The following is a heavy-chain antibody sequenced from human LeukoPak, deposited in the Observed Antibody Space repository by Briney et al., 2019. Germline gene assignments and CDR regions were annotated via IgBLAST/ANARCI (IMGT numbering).Heavy chain of an antibody. CDR1: GYTFTSYT. D-gene: IGHD5-18*01. J-gene: IGHJ4*02. CDR3: ARDQRSGYSYGYPFDY. CDR2: INAGNGNT. V-gene: IGHV1-3*01. Sequence: GASVKVSCKASGYTFTSYTMHWVRQAPGQRLEWMGWINAGNGNTKYSQKFQDRVTITTDTSTSTAYMELRSLRSDDTAVYYCARDQRSGYSYGYPFDYWGQGTLVTVSS.